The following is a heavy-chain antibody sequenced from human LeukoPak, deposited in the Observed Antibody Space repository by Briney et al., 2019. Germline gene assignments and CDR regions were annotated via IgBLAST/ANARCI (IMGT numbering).Heavy chain of an antibody. CDR2: IYWNDDK. J-gene: IGHJ4*02. V-gene: IGHV2-5*01. CDR3: AHLTISSYYFDY. D-gene: IGHD3-9*01. Sequence: SGPTLVNPTQTLTLTCTFSGFSLTTSGVGVGWIRQPPGKALEWLALIYWNDDKRYSPSLKSRLTITKDTSKNQVVLTVTDMDPEDTATYSCAHLTISSYYFDYWGQGTLVTVSS. CDR1: GFSLTTSGVG.